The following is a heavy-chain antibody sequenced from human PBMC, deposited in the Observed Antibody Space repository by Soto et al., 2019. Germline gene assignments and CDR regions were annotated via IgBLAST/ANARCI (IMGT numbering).Heavy chain of an antibody. CDR2: ISGSGSTI. J-gene: IGHJ4*02. CDR1: GFTFSSYA. CDR3: AKVFYYYDSSGYYYLDY. V-gene: IGHV3-23*01. D-gene: IGHD3-22*01. Sequence: GGSLRLSCAASGFTFSSYAVSWVRQAPGKGPEWISSISGSGSTIYYADSVKARFTISRDNSKNTLYLQMSSLRAEDTAVYYCAKVFYYYDSSGYYYLDYWGQGTLVTVSS.